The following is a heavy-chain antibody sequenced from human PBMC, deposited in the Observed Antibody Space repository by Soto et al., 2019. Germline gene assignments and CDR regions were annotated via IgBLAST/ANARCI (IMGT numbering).Heavy chain of an antibody. D-gene: IGHD4-17*01. CDR3: ARGDSVTTVTTIDY. V-gene: IGHV3-21*02. CDR1: GFTVSSHS. Sequence: EVQLVESGGGLVKPGGSLRLSCAASGFTVSSHSMNWVRQAPGTGLEWVSSISSTSSFIYYTDSVKGRFTISRDNAKNSLYLQMNSLRAEDTAVYYCARGDSVTTVTTIDYWGQGSLVTVSS. J-gene: IGHJ4*02. CDR2: ISSTSSFI.